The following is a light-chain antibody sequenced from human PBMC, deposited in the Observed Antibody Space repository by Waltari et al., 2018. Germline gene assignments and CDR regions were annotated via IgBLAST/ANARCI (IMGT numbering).Light chain of an antibody. V-gene: IGLV2-11*01. CDR2: DVT. CDR1: SSDIGAYNY. CDR3: SSYAGSYTLRL. Sequence: QSALNQPRPVSRSPGQSVTISFTGTSSDIGAYNYVPWYPQHPGKVPKLILYDVTKRPSGVPDRFSGSKSGNTASLTISGLQAEDEADYYCSSYAGSYTLRLFGTGTKVTVL. J-gene: IGLJ1*01.